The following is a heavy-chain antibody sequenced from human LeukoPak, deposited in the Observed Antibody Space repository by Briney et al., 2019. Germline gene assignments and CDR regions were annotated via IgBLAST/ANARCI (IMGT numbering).Heavy chain of an antibody. CDR2: INWSGGGT. D-gene: IGHD5-18*01. J-gene: IGHJ4*02. CDR3: ARALRRYSYDYPSPDY. Sequence: PGGSLRLSCAASGFNFYDYGMSWVRQAPGKGLEWVSGINWSGGGTVYADSVKGRFTISRDNAKKSLYLQMNSLRAEDTALYYCARALRRYSYDYPSPDYWGQGTLVTVSS. V-gene: IGHV3-20*04. CDR1: GFNFYDYG.